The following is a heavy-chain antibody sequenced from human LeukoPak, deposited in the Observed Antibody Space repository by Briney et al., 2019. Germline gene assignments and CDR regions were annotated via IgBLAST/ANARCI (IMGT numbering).Heavy chain of an antibody. J-gene: IGHJ4*02. CDR2: IYSGGAS. D-gene: IGHD6-6*01. CDR1: GFTVSNNY. CDR3: ARDPPAVAANTYG. V-gene: IGHV3-66*01. Sequence: GGSLRLSCAASGFTVSNNYMRWVRQAPGKGLEWVSLIYSGGASFYADAVKGRFTISRDGSKNTLYLQMNSLRAEDTAVYYCARDPPAVAANTYGWGQGTLVTVSS.